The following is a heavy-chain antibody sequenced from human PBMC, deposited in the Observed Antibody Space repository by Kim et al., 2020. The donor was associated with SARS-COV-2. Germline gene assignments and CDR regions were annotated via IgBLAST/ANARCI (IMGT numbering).Heavy chain of an antibody. CDR2: INHSGST. D-gene: IGHD2-15*01. J-gene: IGHJ5*01. CDR3: ARVRRSFQGISRPTWFDP. V-gene: IGHV4-34*01. Sequence: SETLSLTCADYGGSFVGYYWAWIRQPPGKGLEWIGEINHSGSTKYNPSLKSLFTISVDTSKNQVSLNVSSVTAADTAVYYCARVRRSFQGISRPTWFDPWGQGTLVTVSS. CDR1: GGSFVGYY.